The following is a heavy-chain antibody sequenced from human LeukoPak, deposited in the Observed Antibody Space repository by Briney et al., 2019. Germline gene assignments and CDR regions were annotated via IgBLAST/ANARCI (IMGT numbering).Heavy chain of an antibody. CDR1: GYTFTSYG. Sequence: SVKVSCKASGYTFTSYGISWVRQAPGQGLEWMGRIIPILGIANYAQKFQGRVTITADKSTSTAYMELSSLRSEDTAVYYCARRGTHGGAFDIWGQGTMVTVSS. V-gene: IGHV1-69*04. J-gene: IGHJ3*02. CDR2: IIPILGIA. CDR3: ARRGTHGGAFDI. D-gene: IGHD3-16*01.